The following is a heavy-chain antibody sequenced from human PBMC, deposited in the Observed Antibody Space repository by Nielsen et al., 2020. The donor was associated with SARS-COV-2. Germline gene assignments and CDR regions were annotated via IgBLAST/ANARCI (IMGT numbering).Heavy chain of an antibody. CDR1: GYSFTSYW. D-gene: IGHD2-21*02. CDR3: ARHPIAVVTATIDY. J-gene: IGHJ4*02. Sequence: KVSCKGSGYSFTSYWISWVRQMPGKGLEWMGRIDPSDSYTNYSPSFQGHVTISADKSISTAYLQWSSLKASDTAMYYCARHPIAVVTATIDYWGQGTLVTVSS. V-gene: IGHV5-10-1*01. CDR2: IDPSDSYT.